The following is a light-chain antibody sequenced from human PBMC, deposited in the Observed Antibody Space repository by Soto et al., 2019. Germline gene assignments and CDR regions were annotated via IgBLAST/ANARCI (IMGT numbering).Light chain of an antibody. CDR3: ASYTTSSTYV. Sequence: QSVLTQPASVSGSPGQSIAISCTGTSSDVGAFNYVSWYQQHPGKAPKFMIFDVSSLPSGVSDRFSGSKSGNTASLTISGLQTEDEADYYCASYTTSSTYVFGTGTKLTVL. CDR2: DVS. CDR1: SSDVGAFNY. J-gene: IGLJ1*01. V-gene: IGLV2-14*03.